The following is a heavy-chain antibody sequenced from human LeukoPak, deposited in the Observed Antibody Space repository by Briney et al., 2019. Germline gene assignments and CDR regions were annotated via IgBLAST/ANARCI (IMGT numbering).Heavy chain of an antibody. CDR3: ARRSAGRGANAFDI. J-gene: IGHJ3*02. Sequence: GSLILSCASSGFSYDGYGLSGVRQAPRKGLDWVAGINWNGGSTGYADSVKGRFTISRDNAKNSLYLQMNSLRAGGTAFYYCARRSAGRGANAFDIWGQGTMVTVSS. CDR2: INWNGGST. CDR1: GFSYDGYG. D-gene: IGHD2-15*01. V-gene: IGHV3-20*04.